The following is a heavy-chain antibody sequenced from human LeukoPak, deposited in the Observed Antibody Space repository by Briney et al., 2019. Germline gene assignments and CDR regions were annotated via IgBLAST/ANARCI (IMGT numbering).Heavy chain of an antibody. J-gene: IGHJ4*02. V-gene: IGHV3-30*18. CDR2: ISYDGSNK. Sequence: GGSLRLSCAASGFTFSSYGMPWVRQAPGKGLNGVAVISYDGSNKYYADSVKGRFTISRDNSKNTLYLQMNSLRAEDTAVYYCAKGDYYGSGSYYFIGYWGQGTLVTVSS. CDR1: GFTFSSYG. CDR3: AKGDYYGSGSYYFIGY. D-gene: IGHD3-10*01.